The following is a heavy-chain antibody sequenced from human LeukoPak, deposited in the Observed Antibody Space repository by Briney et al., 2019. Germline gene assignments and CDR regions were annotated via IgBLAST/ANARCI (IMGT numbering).Heavy chain of an antibody. CDR1: GFTFSSNC. D-gene: IGHD1-26*01. Sequence: PGGSLRLSCAASGFTFSSNCMSWVRQAPGKGLEWVSVFYIGGSRYYADTVKGRFTITRDNSKNTLNLQMNSLRAHDTAIYYCASGTYYHQYDYWGQGTLVTVVS. CDR2: FYIGGSR. CDR3: ASGTYYHQYDY. J-gene: IGHJ4*02. V-gene: IGHV3-66*01.